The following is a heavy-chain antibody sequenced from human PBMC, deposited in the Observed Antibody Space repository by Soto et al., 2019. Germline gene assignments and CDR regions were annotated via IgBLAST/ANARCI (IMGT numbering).Heavy chain of an antibody. J-gene: IGHJ5*02. CDR1: GGSFSGYY. CDR2: INHSGST. Sequence: SETLSLTCAVYGGSFSGYYWSWIRQPPGKGLEWIGEINHSGSTNYNPSLKSRVTISVDTSKNQFSLKLSSVTAADTAVYYCARGSPGYCSGGSCYVAYNWFDPWGQGTLVTVSS. D-gene: IGHD2-15*01. CDR3: ARGSPGYCSGGSCYVAYNWFDP. V-gene: IGHV4-34*01.